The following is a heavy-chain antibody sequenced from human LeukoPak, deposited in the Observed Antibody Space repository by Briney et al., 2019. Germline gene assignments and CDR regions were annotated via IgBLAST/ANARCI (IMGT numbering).Heavy chain of an antibody. V-gene: IGHV3-23*01. D-gene: IGHD6-19*01. Sequence: GGSLRLSCAASGFTFTNYAMNWVRQAPGKGLEWVSGISGSGSGTYYPDSVKGRFTISRDNSKNTLYLQVNSLRAEDTAVYYCTRSGGGWALDYWGQGILVTVSS. J-gene: IGHJ4*02. CDR3: TRSGGGWALDY. CDR1: GFTFTNYA. CDR2: ISGSGSGT.